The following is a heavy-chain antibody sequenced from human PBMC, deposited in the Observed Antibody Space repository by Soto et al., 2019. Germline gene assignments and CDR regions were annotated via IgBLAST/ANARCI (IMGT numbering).Heavy chain of an antibody. CDR3: ASMVTTVTTFDY. V-gene: IGHV4-31*03. J-gene: IGHJ4*02. D-gene: IGHD4-17*01. Sequence: PSETLSLTCTVSGGSISSGGYYWSWIRQHPGKGLEWIGYIYYSGSTYYNPSLKSRVTISVDTSKNQFSLKLSSVTAADTAVYYCASMVTTVTTFDYWGQGTLVTVSS. CDR1: GGSISSGGYY. CDR2: IYYSGST.